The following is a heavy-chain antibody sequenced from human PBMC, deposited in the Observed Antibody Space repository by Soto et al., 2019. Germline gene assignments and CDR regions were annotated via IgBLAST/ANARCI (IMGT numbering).Heavy chain of an antibody. CDR2: ISGSGGST. Sequence: PGGSLRLSCAASGFTFSSYAMSWVRQAPGKGLEWVSAISGSGGSTYYADSVKGRFTISRDNSRNTLYLQMNSLRAEDTAVYYCAKDTCSGGSCYSGLFDPWGQGTLVTVSS. CDR3: AKDTCSGGSCYSGLFDP. CDR1: GFTFSSYA. J-gene: IGHJ5*02. V-gene: IGHV3-23*01. D-gene: IGHD2-15*01.